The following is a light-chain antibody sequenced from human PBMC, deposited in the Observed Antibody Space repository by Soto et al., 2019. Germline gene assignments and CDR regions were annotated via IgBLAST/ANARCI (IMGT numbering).Light chain of an antibody. CDR3: ATWYDSLSAVL. CDR1: SSNIGNNY. J-gene: IGLJ2*01. V-gene: IGLV1-51*01. Sequence: QSVLTQPPSVSAAPGQKVTISCSGSSSNIGNNYVSWYQQLPGTAPKLLIYDNNRRPSGIPDRFSDSKSGTSATLGITGLQTGYEAYYFCATWYDSLSAVLFGGGTKLTVL. CDR2: DNN.